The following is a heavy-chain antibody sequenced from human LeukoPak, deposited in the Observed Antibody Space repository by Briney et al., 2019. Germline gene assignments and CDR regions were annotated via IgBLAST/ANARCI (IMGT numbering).Heavy chain of an antibody. D-gene: IGHD2-15*01. J-gene: IGHJ4*02. CDR3: VKRYCSGGSSYQFDY. V-gene: IGHV3-48*03. CDR1: GFTFRSCE. CDR2: ISSSDSII. Sequence: PGGSLRLSCAASGFTFRSCELSWVRQAPAKGLEWVSYISSSDSIIYYADSVKGRFTISRDSAKNSLYLQMNSLRAEDTAVYYCVKRYCSGGSSYQFDYWGQGTPVIVSS.